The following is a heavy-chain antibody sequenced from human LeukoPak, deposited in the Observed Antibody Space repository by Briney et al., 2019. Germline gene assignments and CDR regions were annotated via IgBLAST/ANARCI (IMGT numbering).Heavy chain of an antibody. CDR2: IWYDGSNK. D-gene: IGHD5-18*01. J-gene: IGHJ3*02. CDR1: GFTFSSYG. Sequence: GRSLRLSCAASGFTFSSYGMHWVRQAPGKGLEWVAVIWYDGSNKYYADSVKGRFTISRDNSKNTLYLQMNSLRAEDTAVYYCARENTPLLSFDIWGQGTKVTVSS. V-gene: IGHV3-33*01. CDR3: ARENTPLLSFDI.